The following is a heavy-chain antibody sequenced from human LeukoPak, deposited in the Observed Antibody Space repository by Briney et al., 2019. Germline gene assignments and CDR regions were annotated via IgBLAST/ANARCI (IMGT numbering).Heavy chain of an antibody. V-gene: IGHV3-48*03. D-gene: IGHD4-17*01. CDR2: ISSSGSKI. CDR1: GFTFSDYD. CDR3: ARTKRVFDGDYVFDY. J-gene: IGHJ4*02. Sequence: GGSLRLSCAASGFTFSDYDMNWVRQAPGKGLEWVSYISSSGSKIYYADSVKGRFTISRDNAKNSLYLQMNSLRAEDTAVYYCARTKRVFDGDYVFDYWGQGTLVTVSS.